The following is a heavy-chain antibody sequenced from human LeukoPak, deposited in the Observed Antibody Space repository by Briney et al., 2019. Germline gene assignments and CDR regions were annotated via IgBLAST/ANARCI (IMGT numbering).Heavy chain of an antibody. J-gene: IGHJ4*02. V-gene: IGHV3-53*01. D-gene: IGHD6-13*01. Sequence: GGSLRLSCAASGFIVSSNHMSWVRQAPGKGLEWVSVIYSGGRTYYADSVKGRFTISRDNSKNTLYLQMNSLRAEDTAVYYCAKSSRVRAAAGTGFDYWGQGTLVTVSS. CDR1: GFIVSSNH. CDR2: IYSGGRT. CDR3: AKSSRVRAAAGTGFDY.